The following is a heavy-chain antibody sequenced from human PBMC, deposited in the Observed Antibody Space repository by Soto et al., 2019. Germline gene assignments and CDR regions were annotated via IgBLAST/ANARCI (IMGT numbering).Heavy chain of an antibody. CDR3: ARRSDVAVAGGGLDV. J-gene: IGHJ6*02. Sequence: EVQLVQSGAEVKKLGESLKISCKGSGYNFSRYWIAWVRQTPGKGLEWMGIIYPGDSGTRYSPFFQGQVTFSVDKSTSTAYLQWSSPKASDTAMYHCARRSDVAVAGGGLDVWGQGTTVSVSS. V-gene: IGHV5-51*01. CDR2: IYPGDSGT. CDR1: GYNFSRYW. D-gene: IGHD6-19*01.